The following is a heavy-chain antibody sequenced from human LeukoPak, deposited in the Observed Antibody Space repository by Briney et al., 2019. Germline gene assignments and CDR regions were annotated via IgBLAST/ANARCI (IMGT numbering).Heavy chain of an antibody. CDR2: IIPIFGTA. D-gene: IGHD1-26*01. CDR3: ARSASLVPYYFDY. CDR1: GGTFSSYA. V-gene: IGHV1-69*13. Sequence: SVKVSCKASGGTFSSYAISWVRQARGQGLEWMGGIIPIFGTANYAQKFQGRVTITADESTSTAYMELSSLRSEDTAVYYCARSASLVPYYFDYWGQGTLVTVSS. J-gene: IGHJ4*02.